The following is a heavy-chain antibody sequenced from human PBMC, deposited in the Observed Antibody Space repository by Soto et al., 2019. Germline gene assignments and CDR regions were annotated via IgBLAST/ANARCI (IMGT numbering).Heavy chain of an antibody. Sequence: GGSLRLSCVVSGFTFSSYALTWVRQGPGKGLEWVSGISGTGGSTYYADSVKGRFAISRDSSKNTLYLQMNSLRAEDTAVYYCAKVQGADYDFWSGYFQGGFDIWGQGTMVTVSS. V-gene: IGHV3-23*01. CDR1: GFTFSSYA. J-gene: IGHJ3*02. CDR2: ISGTGGST. CDR3: AKVQGADYDFWSGYFQGGFDI. D-gene: IGHD3-3*01.